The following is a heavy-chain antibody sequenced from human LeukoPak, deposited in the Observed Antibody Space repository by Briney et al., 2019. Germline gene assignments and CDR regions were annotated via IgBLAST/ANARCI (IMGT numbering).Heavy chain of an antibody. CDR1: GGSFSGYY. J-gene: IGHJ4*02. CDR3: ARGPCSGGSCYLWGYFDY. D-gene: IGHD2-15*01. Sequence: SKTLSLSCAVYGGSFSGYYWSWIRQPPGKGLEWIGEINHSGSTNYNPSLKSRVTISVDTSKNQFSLKLSSVTAADTAVYYCARGPCSGGSCYLWGYFDYWGQGTLVTVSS. V-gene: IGHV4-34*01. CDR2: INHSGST.